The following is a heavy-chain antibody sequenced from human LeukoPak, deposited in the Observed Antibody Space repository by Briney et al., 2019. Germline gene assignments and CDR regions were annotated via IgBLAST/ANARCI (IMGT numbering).Heavy chain of an antibody. CDR1: GFTFSSYA. D-gene: IGHD3-10*01. Sequence: GGSLRLSCAASGFTFSSYAMSWVRQAPGKGLEWVSAMSGSGGSISYADAVKGRFTISRDNSKNTLYLQMNSLRVEDTVVYYCAKGRGAVDYWGQGTLVTVSS. J-gene: IGHJ4*02. CDR3: AKGRGAVDY. CDR2: MSGSGGSI. V-gene: IGHV3-23*01.